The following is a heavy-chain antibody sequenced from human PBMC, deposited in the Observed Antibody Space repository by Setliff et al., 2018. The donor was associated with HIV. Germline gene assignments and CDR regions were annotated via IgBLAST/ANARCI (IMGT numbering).Heavy chain of an antibody. J-gene: IGHJ3*02. CDR3: ARGPRGIAVAGDAFDI. D-gene: IGHD6-19*01. CDR1: GGSISSYY. V-gene: IGHV4-59*01. Sequence: SETLSLTCSVSGGSISSYYWSWIRQPPGKGLEWIGYIYYSGSTNYNPSLKCRVTISVDTSKNQFSLKLSSVTAADTAVYYCARGPRGIAVAGDAFDIWGQGTMVTV. CDR2: IYYSGST.